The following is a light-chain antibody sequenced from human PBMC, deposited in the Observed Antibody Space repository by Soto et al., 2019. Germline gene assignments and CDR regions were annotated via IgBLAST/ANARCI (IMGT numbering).Light chain of an antibody. J-gene: IGKJ1*01. Sequence: DIVMTQSPLSLPVTPGEPASISCRSSQSLLHSNGYNYLDWYLQKPGQSPQPLIYLGSNRASGVPDRFSGSGSGTDFTLKISRVEAEDVGVYYCMQALQTPWTFGQGTKVDI. CDR1: QSLLHSNGYNY. CDR3: MQALQTPWT. CDR2: LGS. V-gene: IGKV2-28*01.